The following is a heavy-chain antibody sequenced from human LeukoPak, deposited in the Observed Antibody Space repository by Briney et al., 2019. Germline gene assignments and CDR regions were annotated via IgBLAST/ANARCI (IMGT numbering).Heavy chain of an antibody. CDR2: INPNSGGT. CDR3: ARGDSGSQDDYFDY. J-gene: IGHJ4*02. D-gene: IGHD1-26*01. Sequence: GASVRVSCKASGYTFTGYYMHWVRQAPGQGLEWMGWINPNSGGTNYAQRFQGRVTMARDTSISTAYMELSRLRSDDTAVYYCARGDSGSQDDYFDYWGQGTLVTVSS. CDR1: GYTFTGYY. V-gene: IGHV1-2*02.